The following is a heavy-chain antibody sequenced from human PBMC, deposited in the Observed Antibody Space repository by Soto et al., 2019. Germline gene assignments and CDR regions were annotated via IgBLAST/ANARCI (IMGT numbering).Heavy chain of an antibody. CDR2: ISGSGGST. CDR1: GFTFSSYA. CDR3: AKLPMVGRFTFDY. Sequence: GGSLRLSCAASGFTFSSYAMSWVRQAPGKGLEWVSAISGSGGSTYYADSVKGRFTISRDNSKNTLYLQMNRLRAEDTAVYYCAKLPMVGRFTFDYWGQGTMVTVSS. V-gene: IGHV3-23*01. J-gene: IGHJ4*02. D-gene: IGHD3-10*01.